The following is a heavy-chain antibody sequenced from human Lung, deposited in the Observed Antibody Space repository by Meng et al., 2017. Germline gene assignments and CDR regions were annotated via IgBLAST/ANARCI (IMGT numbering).Heavy chain of an antibody. CDR1: GGSFSDYY. CDR3: ARGPTTMAHDFDY. V-gene: IGHV4-34*01. J-gene: IGHJ4*02. D-gene: IGHD4-11*01. Sequence: QVKLRVGADGQLKPSEALSLSCVVAGGSFSDYYWSWFRQPPGKGLEWIGEINHSGSTNYNQSLESRATISVDTSQNNLSLKLSSVTAADSAVYYCARGPTTMAHDFDYWGQGTLVTVSS. CDR2: INHSGST.